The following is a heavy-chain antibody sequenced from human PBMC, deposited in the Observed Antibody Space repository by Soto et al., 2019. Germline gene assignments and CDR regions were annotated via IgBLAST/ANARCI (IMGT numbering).Heavy chain of an antibody. CDR3: ARDARPFHKVEPLPFDY. V-gene: IGHV3-30-3*01. CDR2: ISYDGSNK. J-gene: IGHJ4*02. Sequence: GGSLRLSCAASGFTFSSYAMHWVRQAPGKGLEWVAVISYDGSNKYYADSVKGRFTISRDNSKNTLYLQMNSLRAEDTAVYYCARDARPFHKVEPLPFDYWGQGTLVTVSS. D-gene: IGHD2-15*01. CDR1: GFTFSSYA.